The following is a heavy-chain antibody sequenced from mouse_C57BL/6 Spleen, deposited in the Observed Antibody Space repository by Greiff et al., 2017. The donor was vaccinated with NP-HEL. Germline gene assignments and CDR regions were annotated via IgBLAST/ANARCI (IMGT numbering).Heavy chain of an antibody. CDR1: GFNIKDYY. CDR3: TTLTSDYEGY. CDR2: IDPEDGDT. Sequence: EVKVVESGAELVRPGASVKLSCTASGFNIKDYYMHWVKQRPEKGLEWIGRIDPEDGDTEYDQKFKGKATMTEDTSSNTAYLQLSSLTSEDTAISYCTTLTSDYEGYWGPSTPLTLSS. D-gene: IGHD2-4*01. J-gene: IGHJ2*01. V-gene: IGHV14-1*01.